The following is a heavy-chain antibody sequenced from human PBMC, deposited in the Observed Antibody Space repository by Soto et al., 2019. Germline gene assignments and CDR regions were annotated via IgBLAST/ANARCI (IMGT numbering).Heavy chain of an antibody. CDR3: ARNWNYVGMNWFDP. Sequence: QLLLQESGSGLVRPSQTLSLTCGVSGGSLTGAGYSWTWIRQTPGQGLEWIGHIYHTGNAYYNPSLKGRLTISVDTSKNQFSLYLTSLIAADTAIYYCARNWNYVGMNWFDPWGQGTLVTVSS. D-gene: IGHD1-7*01. CDR1: GGSLTGAGYS. J-gene: IGHJ5*02. V-gene: IGHV4-30-2*01. CDR2: IYHTGNA.